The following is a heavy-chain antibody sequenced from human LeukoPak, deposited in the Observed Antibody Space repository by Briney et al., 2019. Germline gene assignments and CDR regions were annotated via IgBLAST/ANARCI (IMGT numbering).Heavy chain of an antibody. CDR1: GGSFSGYY. V-gene: IGHV4-34*01. Sequence: RSSETLSLTCAVYGGSFSGYYWSWIRQPPGKGLEWIGEINHSGSTNYNPSLKSRVTISVDTSKNQFSLKLSSVTAADTAVYYCARMLGGVVAATFDYWGQGTLVTVSS. CDR2: INHSGST. D-gene: IGHD3-16*01. CDR3: ARMLGGVVAATFDY. J-gene: IGHJ4*02.